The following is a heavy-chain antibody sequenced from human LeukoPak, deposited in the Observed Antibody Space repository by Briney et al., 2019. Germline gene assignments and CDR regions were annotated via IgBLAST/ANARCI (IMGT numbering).Heavy chain of an antibody. CDR2: ISSSSSII. CDR1: GFTFSSYS. J-gene: IGHJ4*02. D-gene: IGHD2-15*01. Sequence: PGGSLRLSCAASGFTFSSYSMNWVRQAPGKGLEWVSYISSSSSIIYYADSVKGRFTISRDNAKNSLYLQMHSLRAEDTAVYYCVRDNPRCCGVIPANIDDFWGQGTLVTVSS. V-gene: IGHV3-48*01. CDR3: VRDNPRCCGVIPANIDDF.